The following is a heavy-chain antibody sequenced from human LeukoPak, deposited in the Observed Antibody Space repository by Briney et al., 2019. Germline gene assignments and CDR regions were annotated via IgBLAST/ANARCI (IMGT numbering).Heavy chain of an antibody. V-gene: IGHV3-15*01. CDR2: IKPESAGGAQ. Sequence: GGSLRLSCAASVLTLRNACMNGVRQAPGKGLEWVAHIKPESAGGAQEYIAPVQAPFPTSRDDSKHTLFLQMNSVKTEDTALYHCTPGGTLWGQGTRVTVSS. CDR3: TPGGTL. CDR1: VLTLRNAC. J-gene: IGHJ4*02.